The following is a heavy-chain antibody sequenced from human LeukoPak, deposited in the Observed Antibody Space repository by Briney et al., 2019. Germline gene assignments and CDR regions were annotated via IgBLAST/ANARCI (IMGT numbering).Heavy chain of an antibody. CDR3: ARGGIAVDGDDL. J-gene: IGHJ5*02. CDR1: GFTLSPYG. CDR2: ISSSSTYI. V-gene: IGHV3-21*01. D-gene: IGHD6-19*01. Sequence: GGSLRLSCAASGFTLSPYGMNWVRQAPGKGLEWVSAISSSSTYIYYADSVKGRFNISRDNSKSTLFLQMNSLRVEDTAVYYCARGGIAVDGDDLWGQGALVTVSA.